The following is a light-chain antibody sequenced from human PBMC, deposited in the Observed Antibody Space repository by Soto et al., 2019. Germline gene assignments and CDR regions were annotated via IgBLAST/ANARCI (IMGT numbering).Light chain of an antibody. CDR3: QQYFGPPQT. CDR2: WAS. J-gene: IGKJ1*01. CDR1: QSVLHSSNNKNY. Sequence: DIVITQCPDSLAVSLGERATINCKSSQSVLHSSNNKNYLAWYQQNPGQPPKLLIYWASTRESGVPDRFSGSGSGTDFTLTISSLQAEDVAVYYCQQYFGPPQTFGQGTKVEI. V-gene: IGKV4-1*01.